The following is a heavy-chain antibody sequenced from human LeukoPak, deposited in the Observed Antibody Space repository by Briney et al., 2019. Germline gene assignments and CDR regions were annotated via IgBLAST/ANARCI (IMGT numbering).Heavy chain of an antibody. CDR1: GGSISSSNYY. Sequence: SETLSLTCTVSGGSISSSNYYWGWIRQPPGKGLEWIGSIYYSGSTYYNPSLKSRVTISVDTSKNQFSLKLSSVTAADTAVYYCARWGNDYGDYYFDYWGQGTLVIVSS. CDR3: ARWGNDYGDYYFDY. J-gene: IGHJ4*02. V-gene: IGHV4-39*01. CDR2: IYYSGST. D-gene: IGHD4-17*01.